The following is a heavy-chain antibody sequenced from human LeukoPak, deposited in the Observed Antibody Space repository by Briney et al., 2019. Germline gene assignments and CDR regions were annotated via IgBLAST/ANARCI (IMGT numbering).Heavy chain of an antibody. CDR3: AKDKYDFWSGPSYYYYMDV. J-gene: IGHJ6*03. CDR1: GFTFSSYG. V-gene: IGHV3-30*02. Sequence: GGSLRLSCAASGFTFSSYGMHWVRQAPGKGLEWVAFIRYDGSNKYYADSVKGRFTISRDNSKNTLYLQMNSLRAEDTAVYYCAKDKYDFWSGPSYYYYMDVWGKGTTVTVSS. CDR2: IRYDGSNK. D-gene: IGHD3-3*01.